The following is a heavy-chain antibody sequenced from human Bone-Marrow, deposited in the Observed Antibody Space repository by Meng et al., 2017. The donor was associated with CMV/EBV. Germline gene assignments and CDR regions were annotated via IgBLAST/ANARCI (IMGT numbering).Heavy chain of an antibody. J-gene: IGHJ6*02. Sequence: GGSLKISCAASGFTFTSNDMYWVRQAPGKGLEWVSAIGAAGDTYYSGSVKGRFTISRENAKNSLYLQMNSLRAGDTAVYYCAKGDYHYGMDVWGQGTTVTVSS. D-gene: IGHD3-16*01. CDR3: AKGDYHYGMDV. CDR2: IGAAGDT. V-gene: IGHV3-13*01. CDR1: GFTFTSND.